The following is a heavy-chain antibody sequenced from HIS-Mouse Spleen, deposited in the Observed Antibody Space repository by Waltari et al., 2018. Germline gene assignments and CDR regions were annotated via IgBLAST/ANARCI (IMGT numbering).Heavy chain of an antibody. CDR2: INPNSGGT. V-gene: IGHV1-2*02. J-gene: IGHJ5*02. D-gene: IGHD6-6*01. Sequence: QVQLVQSGAEVKKPGASVKVSCKASGYNFTGYYMHWVGQAPGQGLELMGWINPNSGGTNYAQKFQGRVTMTRDTSISTAYMELSRLRSDDTAVYYCARDSGSSSSWFDPWGQGTLVTVSS. CDR1: GYNFTGYY. CDR3: ARDSGSSSSWFDP.